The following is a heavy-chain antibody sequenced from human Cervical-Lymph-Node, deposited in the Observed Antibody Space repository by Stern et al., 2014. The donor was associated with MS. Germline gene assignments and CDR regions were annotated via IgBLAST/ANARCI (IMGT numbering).Heavy chain of an antibody. J-gene: IGHJ5*02. Sequence: EVQLVESGAGLVQPGRSLRLSCAASGFTFDDYAMHWVRQAPGKGLEWVSGISWSSGTIGYADSVKGRFTISRDNAKNSLYLQMNSLRAEDTALYYCAKDRGTSLSYSGWYVHWGQGTLVTVSS. CDR3: AKDRGTSLSYSGWYVH. D-gene: IGHD5-12*01. CDR1: GFTFDDYA. CDR2: ISWSSGTI. V-gene: IGHV3-9*01.